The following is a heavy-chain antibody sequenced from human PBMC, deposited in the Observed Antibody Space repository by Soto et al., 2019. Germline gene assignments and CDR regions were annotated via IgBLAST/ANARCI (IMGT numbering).Heavy chain of an antibody. V-gene: IGHV4-31*03. Sequence: SETLSLTCTVSGGSISSGGYYWSWIRQHPGKGLEWIGYIYYSGSTYYNPSLKSRVTISVDTSKNQFSLKLSSVTAADTAVYYCARWEMATANGDYRGQGTLVTVSS. CDR3: ARWEMATANGDY. CDR2: IYYSGST. D-gene: IGHD5-18*01. J-gene: IGHJ4*02. CDR1: GGSISSGGYY.